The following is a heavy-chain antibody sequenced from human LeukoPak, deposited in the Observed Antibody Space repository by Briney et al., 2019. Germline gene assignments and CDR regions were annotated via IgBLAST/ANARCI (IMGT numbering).Heavy chain of an antibody. D-gene: IGHD5-18*01. CDR1: VYTFTAYY. CDR2: INPDSGGT. Sequence: ASVKDSCKASVYTFTAYYMHRVRQAPGQGVEWMGWINPDSGGTNYAQKFQGRVTMTRDTSISTAYMELSSLRSDDTAVYYCARDALHTAHFDYWGQGTLVTVSS. J-gene: IGHJ4*02. CDR3: ARDALHTAHFDY. V-gene: IGHV1-2*02.